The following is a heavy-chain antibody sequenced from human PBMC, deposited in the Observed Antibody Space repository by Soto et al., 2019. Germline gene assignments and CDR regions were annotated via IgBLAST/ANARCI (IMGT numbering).Heavy chain of an antibody. Sequence: EVQLLESGGGLVQPGGSLRLSCAASGFTFSSYAMSWVRQAPGKGLEWVSGISGSGGSTYYADSVKGRFTISRDNSKNTLYLQMNSLRAEDTAVYYCAKDLIEVVIAIWVYWGQGTLVTVSS. V-gene: IGHV3-23*01. CDR3: AKDLIEVVIAIWVY. D-gene: IGHD2-21*01. J-gene: IGHJ4*02. CDR2: ISGSGGST. CDR1: GFTFSSYA.